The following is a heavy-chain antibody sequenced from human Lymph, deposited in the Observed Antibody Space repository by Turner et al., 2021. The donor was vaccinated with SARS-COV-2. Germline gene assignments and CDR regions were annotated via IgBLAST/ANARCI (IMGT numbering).Heavy chain of an antibody. V-gene: IGHV1-2*02. D-gene: IGHD3-3*01. CDR2: IKPNSGGT. Sequence: QVQLVQSGAEVKKPGASVKVSCKASGYTFTGYYMHWVRQAPGQGLEWTGWIKPNSGGTNYAQKFQGRVTMTRDTSISTAYMELSRLRSDDTAVYYCARDVERYNDFWSGYSGGYGLDVWGQGTTVTVSS. J-gene: IGHJ6*02. CDR3: ARDVERYNDFWSGYSGGYGLDV. CDR1: GYTFTGYY.